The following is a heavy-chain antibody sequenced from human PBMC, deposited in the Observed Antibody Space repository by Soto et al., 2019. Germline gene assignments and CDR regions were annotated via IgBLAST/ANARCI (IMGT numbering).Heavy chain of an antibody. CDR3: AHSPWGAAPDY. J-gene: IGHJ4*02. CDR1: GFSLSARGVG. V-gene: IGHV2-5*01. CDR2: IYWNDEK. Sequence: QITLKESGPTLVKPTQTLTLTCTVSGFSLSARGVGVGWIRQPPGKALEWLAVIYWNDEKRFSPSLKSRLTITKDTSKNQVVLTMTNMDPVDTATYFCAHSPWGAAPDYWGQGTLVTVSS. D-gene: IGHD3-16*01.